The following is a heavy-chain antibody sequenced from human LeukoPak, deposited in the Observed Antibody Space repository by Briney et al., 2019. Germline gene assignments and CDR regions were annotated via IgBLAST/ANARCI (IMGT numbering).Heavy chain of an antibody. CDR3: ARSLRYCSSTSCYAFDI. J-gene: IGHJ3*02. CDR2: IYYSGST. D-gene: IGHD2-2*01. Sequence: SETLSLTCTVSGGSISSSSYYWGWIRQPPGKGLEWIGSIYYSGSTYYNPSLKSRVTISVDTSKNQFSLKLSSVTAADTAVYYCARSLRYCSSTSCYAFDIWGQGTMVTVSS. V-gene: IGHV4-39*07. CDR1: GGSISSSSYY.